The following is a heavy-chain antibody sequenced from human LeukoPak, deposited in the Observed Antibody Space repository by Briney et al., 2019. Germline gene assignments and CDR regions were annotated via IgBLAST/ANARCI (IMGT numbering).Heavy chain of an antibody. CDR1: GFTFRSYA. J-gene: IGHJ6*03. D-gene: IGHD3-3*01. CDR3: AKLADFWSGYYSSFYYYYMDV. V-gene: IGHV3-23*01. CDR2: IGGSGSSA. Sequence: PGGSLRLSCVGTGFTFRSYAMTWIRQAPGKGLEWVADIGGSGSSAFYADSVKGRFTISRDNAKSTLYVEMHSLRVNDTAVYFCAKLADFWSGYYSSFYYYYMDVWGKGTAVTVSS.